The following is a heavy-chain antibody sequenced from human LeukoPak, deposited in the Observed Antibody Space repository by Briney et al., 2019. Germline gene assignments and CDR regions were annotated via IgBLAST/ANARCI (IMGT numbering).Heavy chain of an antibody. J-gene: IGHJ4*02. D-gene: IGHD5-18*01. CDR2: FDPEDGET. CDR1: GYTLTELS. Sequence: ASVKVSCKVSGYTLTELSMHWVRQAPGKGLEWMGGFDPEDGETIYAQKFQGRVTMTEDTSTDTAYMELSSLRSEDTAVYYCATVSPRQLWLTGGLRYWGQGPLVTVSS. CDR3: ATVSPRQLWLTGGLRY. V-gene: IGHV1-24*01.